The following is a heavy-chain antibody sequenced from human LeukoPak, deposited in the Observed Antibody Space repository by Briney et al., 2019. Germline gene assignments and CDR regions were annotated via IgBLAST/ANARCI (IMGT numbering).Heavy chain of an antibody. CDR1: GYTFTSYG. J-gene: IGHJ4*02. V-gene: IGHV1-18*01. D-gene: IGHD2-2*01. CDR3: RVVPAAMGYDY. CDR2: ISAYNGNT. Sequence: ASVKVSCKASGYTFTSYGISWVRQAPGQGLEWMGWISAYNGNTNYAQKLQGRVTMTTDTSTSTAYMELRSLRSDDTAVYYCRVVPAAMGYDYWGQGTLVPVSS.